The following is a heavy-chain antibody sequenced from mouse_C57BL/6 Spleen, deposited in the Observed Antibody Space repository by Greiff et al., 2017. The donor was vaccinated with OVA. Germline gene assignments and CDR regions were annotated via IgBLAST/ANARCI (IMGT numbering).Heavy chain of an antibody. V-gene: IGHV10-1*01. CDR2: IRSKSNNYAT. J-gene: IGHJ4*01. CDR1: GFSFNTYA. D-gene: IGHD2-4*01. CDR3: VRQGDYDVFYAMDY. Sequence: VQLQQSGGGLVQPKGSLKLSCAASGFSFNTYAMNWVRQAPGKGLEWVARIRSKSNNYATYYADSVKDRFTISRDDSESMLYLQMNNLKTEDTAMYYCVRQGDYDVFYAMDYWGQGTSVTVSS.